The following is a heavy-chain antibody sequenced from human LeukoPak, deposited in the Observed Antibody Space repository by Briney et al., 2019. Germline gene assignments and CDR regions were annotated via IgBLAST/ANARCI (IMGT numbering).Heavy chain of an antibody. Sequence: PGGSLRLSCAASGFTFSSYSMNWVRQAPGKGLEWVSLISSSSAHINYADSVKGRSTISRDNPRNSLYLQMNSLRAEDTAVYYCARDIGGSYTAIDYWGQGTLVTVSS. D-gene: IGHD1-26*01. CDR2: ISSSSAHI. CDR3: ARDIGGSYTAIDY. CDR1: GFTFSSYS. V-gene: IGHV3-21*01. J-gene: IGHJ4*02.